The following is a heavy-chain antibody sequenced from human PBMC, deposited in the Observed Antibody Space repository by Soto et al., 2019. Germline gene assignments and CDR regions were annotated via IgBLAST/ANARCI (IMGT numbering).Heavy chain of an antibody. D-gene: IGHD6-19*01. V-gene: IGHV3-23*01. Sequence: EVQLLESGGGLVQPGGSLRLSCAASGFTFSSYAMSWVRQAPGKGLEWVSGISGSGDSTYYADSVKGRFTISRDNSKNRLYLQMISLRAEGPAVSYCAKGGPGIAVAGTGYFQLWGQGTLVTVSS. CDR1: GFTFSSYA. J-gene: IGHJ1*01. CDR3: AKGGPGIAVAGTGYFQL. CDR2: ISGSGDST.